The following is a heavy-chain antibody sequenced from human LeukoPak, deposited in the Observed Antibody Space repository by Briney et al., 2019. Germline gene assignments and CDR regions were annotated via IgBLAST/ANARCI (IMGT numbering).Heavy chain of an antibody. V-gene: IGHV3-48*03. J-gene: IGHJ4*02. Sequence: SGGSLRLXCAASGFTFSSYEMNWVRQAPGKGLEWVSYISSSGSTIYYADSVKGRFTISRDNAKNSLYLQMNSLRAEDTAVYYCARALEDYYDSIWGQGTLVTVSS. CDR1: GFTFSSYE. CDR3: ARALEDYYDSI. CDR2: ISSSGSTI. D-gene: IGHD3-22*01.